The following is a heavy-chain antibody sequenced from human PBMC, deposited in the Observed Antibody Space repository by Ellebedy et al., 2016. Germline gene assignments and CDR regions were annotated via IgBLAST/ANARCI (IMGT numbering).Heavy chain of an antibody. CDR3: ARMGVGQPSYFHH. Sequence: GGSLRHSCKGSGYTFTSYWIGWVRQMPGKGLEWMGIIYPGDSDTRYSPSFKGQVTISADKSISTAYLQWGSLKASDTAIYFCARMGVGQPSYFHHWGQGTVVTVSS. J-gene: IGHJ4*02. CDR2: IYPGDSDT. V-gene: IGHV5-51*01. D-gene: IGHD3-3*01. CDR1: GYTFTSYW.